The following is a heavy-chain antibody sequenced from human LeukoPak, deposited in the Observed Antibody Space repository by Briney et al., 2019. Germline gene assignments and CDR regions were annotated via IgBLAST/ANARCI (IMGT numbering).Heavy chain of an antibody. V-gene: IGHV1-2*02. CDR3: ARTAYPSSSWFDP. CDR2: IHPNSGGT. J-gene: IGHJ5*02. D-gene: IGHD6-6*01. CDR1: GYTFTGYY. Sequence: GASVKVSCKASGYTFTGYYMHWVRQAPGQGLEWMGWIHPNSGGTNFAQSFQGRVTLTRDTSITTAYMDLRNLRSNDTAVYFCARTAYPSSSWFDPWGQGTLFTVSS.